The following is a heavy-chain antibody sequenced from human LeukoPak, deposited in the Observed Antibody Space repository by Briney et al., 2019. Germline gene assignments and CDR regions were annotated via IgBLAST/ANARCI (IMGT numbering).Heavy chain of an antibody. D-gene: IGHD6-6*01. CDR3: EKYRIAARRIIDY. V-gene: IGHV3-30*02. CDR1: GFTLSSYG. J-gene: IGHJ4*02. Sequence: GGSVRLSCAASGFTLSSYGMHWVRQAPGKGLEWVAFIRYDGSNKYYADSVKGRFTISRDNSKNTLYLQMNSLRPEYTAVYECEKYRIAARRIIDYWRQATLVTVCS. CDR2: IRYDGSNK.